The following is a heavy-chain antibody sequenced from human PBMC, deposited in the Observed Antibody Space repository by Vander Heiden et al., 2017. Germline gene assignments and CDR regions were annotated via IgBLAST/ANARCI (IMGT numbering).Heavy chain of an antibody. Sequence: QVQLQQWGAGLWKPSETRSRPCAVYGGPFRGYYWSWIRQPPGKGLEWIGEINHSGSTNYNPSLKSRVTISVDTSKNQFSLKLSSVTAADTAVYYCARGRGGRNTAMTYFDYWGQGTLVTVSS. J-gene: IGHJ4*02. CDR1: GGPFRGYY. CDR2: INHSGST. CDR3: ARGRGGRNTAMTYFDY. D-gene: IGHD5-18*01. V-gene: IGHV4-34*01.